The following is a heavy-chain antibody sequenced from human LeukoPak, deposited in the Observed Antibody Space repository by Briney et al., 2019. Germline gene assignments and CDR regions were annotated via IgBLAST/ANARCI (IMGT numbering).Heavy chain of an antibody. D-gene: IGHD1-1*01. Sequence: GGSLRLSCTASGFTFSNYWMTWVRQAPGKGLEWVANIKHDGSEKSHADSVKGRFTISRDNAENSLNLQMNSLRVEDTAVYYCAKEGNWNFDFWGQGTLVTVSS. CDR3: AKEGNWNFDF. J-gene: IGHJ4*02. CDR2: IKHDGSEK. V-gene: IGHV3-7*03. CDR1: GFTFSNYW.